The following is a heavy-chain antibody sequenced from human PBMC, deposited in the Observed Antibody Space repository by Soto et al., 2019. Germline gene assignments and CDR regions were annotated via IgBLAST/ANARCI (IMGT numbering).Heavy chain of an antibody. Sequence: SETLSLTCTVSGGSISSGGYYWSWIRQHPGKGLEWIGYIYYSGGTYYNPSLKSRVTISVDTSKNQFSLKLSSVTAADTVVYYCARKFYYDSSNWFDPWGQGTLVTVSS. CDR3: ARKFYYDSSNWFDP. D-gene: IGHD3-22*01. V-gene: IGHV4-31*03. J-gene: IGHJ5*02. CDR1: GGSISSGGYY. CDR2: IYYSGGT.